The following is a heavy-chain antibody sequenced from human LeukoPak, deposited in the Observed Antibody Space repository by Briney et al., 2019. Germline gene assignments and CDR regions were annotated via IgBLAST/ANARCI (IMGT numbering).Heavy chain of an antibody. CDR2: IYYSGST. J-gene: IGHJ3*02. CDR3: ARDPYCGGDCYSGAFDI. CDR1: GGSISSYY. V-gene: IGHV4-59*01. D-gene: IGHD2-21*02. Sequence: PSETLSLTCTVSGGSISSYYWSWIRQPPGKGLEWIGYIYYSGSTNYNPSLKSRDTISVDTSKNQFSLKLSSVTAADTAVYYCARDPYCGGDCYSGAFDIWGQGTMVTVSS.